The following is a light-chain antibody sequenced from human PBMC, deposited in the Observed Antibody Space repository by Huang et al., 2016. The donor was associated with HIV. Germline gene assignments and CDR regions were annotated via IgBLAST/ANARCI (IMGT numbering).Light chain of an antibody. CDR1: QSVTSY. CDR2: DAS. Sequence: EIVLTQSPAPLSFSPGERATLSWRASQSVTSYLAWYQQKPGQAPRLLIYDASNRVTGIPARFSGSGSGTDFTLTISSLEPEDFAVYYCQQRSNWPRTFGQGTKVDIK. CDR3: QQRSNWPRT. J-gene: IGKJ1*01. V-gene: IGKV3-11*01.